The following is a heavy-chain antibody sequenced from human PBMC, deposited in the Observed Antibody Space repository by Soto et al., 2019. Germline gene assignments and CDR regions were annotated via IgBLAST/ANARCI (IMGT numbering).Heavy chain of an antibody. Sequence: GGSLRLSCAASGFTFSSYAMHWVRQAPGKGLEWVSAISGSGGSTYYADSVKGRFTISRDNSKNTLYLQMNSLRAEDTAVYYCAKGPGVLRRVPRTPPLDYWGQGTLVTVSS. CDR2: ISGSGGST. CDR3: AKGPGVLRRVPRTPPLDY. D-gene: IGHD2-15*01. CDR1: GFTFSSYA. V-gene: IGHV3-23*01. J-gene: IGHJ4*02.